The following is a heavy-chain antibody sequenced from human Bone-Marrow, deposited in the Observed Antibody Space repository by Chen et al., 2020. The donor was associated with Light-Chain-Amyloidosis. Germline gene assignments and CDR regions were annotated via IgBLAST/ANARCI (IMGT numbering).Heavy chain of an antibody. Sequence: EVHLVESGGGLVKPGGSLRLSCATSGFNFSEAWMTWVRQAPGKGLEWIGHIKSKTDAGSAYHAAPAKGRLIISRDDSKGTLYVPMIRLKAEDTAMYYCSNDLDVWGQGTLVAVSS. CDR1: GFNFSEAW. J-gene: IGHJ4*02. CDR2: IKSKTDAGSA. CDR3: SNDLDV. V-gene: IGHV3-15*01.